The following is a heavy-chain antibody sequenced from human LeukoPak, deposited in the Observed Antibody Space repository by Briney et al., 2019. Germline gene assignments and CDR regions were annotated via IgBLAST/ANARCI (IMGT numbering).Heavy chain of an antibody. J-gene: IGHJ3*02. Sequence: ASVKVSCKASGYTFSSYGISWVRQAPGQGLEWMGWISGYNGNTNYAQKLQGRVTMTTDTSTSTAYMELRSLRSDDTAVYYCARQSMTGNERGDDAFDIWGQGTMVTVSS. V-gene: IGHV1-18*01. CDR1: GYTFSSYG. CDR2: ISGYNGNT. D-gene: IGHD3-9*01. CDR3: ARQSMTGNERGDDAFDI.